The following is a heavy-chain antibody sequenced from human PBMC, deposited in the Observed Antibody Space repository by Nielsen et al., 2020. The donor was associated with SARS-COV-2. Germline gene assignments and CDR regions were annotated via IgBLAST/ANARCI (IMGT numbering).Heavy chain of an antibody. Sequence: GESLKISCAASGFTFNSYVMHWVRQAPGKGLEWVAVMSYDGTIEYYAESVKGRFTISRDTSQKTLYLQLNSLKTEDTALYYCAREGRTKFFDSASYYLRGDGWGQGNKV. CDR3: AREGRTKFFDSASYYLRGDG. V-gene: IGHV3-30*03. CDR2: MSYDGTIE. CDR1: GFTFNSYV. J-gene: IGHJ6*02. D-gene: IGHD3-9*01.